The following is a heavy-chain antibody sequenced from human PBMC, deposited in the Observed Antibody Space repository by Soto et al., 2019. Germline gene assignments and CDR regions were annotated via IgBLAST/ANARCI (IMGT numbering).Heavy chain of an antibody. V-gene: IGHV5-51*01. CDR2: IYPGDSAT. CDR3: ARRFDSSGYYFDY. CDR1: GYSFTSYW. D-gene: IGHD3-22*01. Sequence: GESLKISCKGSGYSFTSYWIGWVRQMPGKGLEWMGIIYPGDSATRYSPSFQGQVTISADKSISTAYLQWSSLKASDTAMYYCARRFDSSGYYFDYWGQGTLVTVSS. J-gene: IGHJ4*02.